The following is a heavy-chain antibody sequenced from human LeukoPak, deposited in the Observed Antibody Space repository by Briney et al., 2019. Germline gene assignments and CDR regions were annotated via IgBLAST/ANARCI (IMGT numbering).Heavy chain of an antibody. J-gene: IGHJ3*02. Sequence: GASVNVSCKASGYTFTSYGISWVRQAPGQGLEWMGGISAYNGNTNYAQKLQGRVTMTTDTSTSTAYMELRSLRSDDTAVYYCARTNYITMIVVVTRDAFDIWGQGTMVTVSS. V-gene: IGHV1-18*01. D-gene: IGHD3-22*01. CDR3: ARTNYITMIVVVTRDAFDI. CDR1: GYTFTSYG. CDR2: ISAYNGNT.